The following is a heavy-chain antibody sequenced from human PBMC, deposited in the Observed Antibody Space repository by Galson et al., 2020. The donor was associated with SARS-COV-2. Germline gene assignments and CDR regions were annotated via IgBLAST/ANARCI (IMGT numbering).Heavy chain of an antibody. V-gene: IGHV3-48*03. J-gene: IGHJ4*02. CDR2: ISSSGSTI. D-gene: IGHD3-3*01. CDR1: GFTFSSYE. CDR3: ASSPPDFWSGYYRDY. Sequence: GGSLRLSCAASGFTFSSYEMNWVRQAPGKGLEWVSYISSSGSTIYYADSVKGRFTISRDNAKNSLYLQMNSLRAEDTAVYYCASSPPDFWSGYYRDYWGQGTLVTVSS.